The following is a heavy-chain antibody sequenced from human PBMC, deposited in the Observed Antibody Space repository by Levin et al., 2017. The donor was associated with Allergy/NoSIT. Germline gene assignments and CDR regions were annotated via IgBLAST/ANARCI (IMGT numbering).Heavy chain of an antibody. V-gene: IGHV3-23*01. CDR1: GFTFNNYA. CDR2: IINSGVGT. J-gene: IGHJ4*02. Sequence: GGSLRLSCAASGFTFNNYAMSWVRQAPGKGLEWVSAIINSGVGTYYADPVKGRFTISRDNSKNTMYLQMNSLRAEDTDVYFCAKDAIRGSDQPYYFDYWGQGTLVTASS. CDR3: AKDAIRGSDQPYYFDY. D-gene: IGHD6-19*01.